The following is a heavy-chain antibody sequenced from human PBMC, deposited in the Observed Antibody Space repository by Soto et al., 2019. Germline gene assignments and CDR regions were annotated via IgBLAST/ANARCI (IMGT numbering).Heavy chain of an antibody. J-gene: IGHJ6*03. CDR1: GFSFSDYY. V-gene: IGHV3-11*01. CDR3: ANLAKNYYHYMDV. CDR2: ISTSGSST. D-gene: IGHD1-26*01. Sequence: LRLSCAASGFSFSDYYMSWIRQAPGKGLEWVSLISTSGSSTDYADSVKGRFTISRDNAKNSLSLQMNSLRAEDTAVYYCANLAKNYYHYMDVWGKGTTVTVSS.